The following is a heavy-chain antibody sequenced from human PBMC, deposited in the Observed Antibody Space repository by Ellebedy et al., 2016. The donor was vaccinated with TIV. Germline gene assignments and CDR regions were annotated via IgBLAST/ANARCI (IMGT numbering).Heavy chain of an antibody. CDR3: ARDSDSSGYYEY. D-gene: IGHD3-22*01. CDR2: IIPIFGTA. J-gene: IGHJ4*02. Sequence: AASVKVSCKASGGTFSSYAISWVRQAHGQGLEWMGGIIPIFGTANYAQKFQGRVTITADESTSTAYMELSSLRSEDTAVYYCARDSDSSGYYEYWGQGTLVTVSS. CDR1: GGTFSSYA. V-gene: IGHV1-69*13.